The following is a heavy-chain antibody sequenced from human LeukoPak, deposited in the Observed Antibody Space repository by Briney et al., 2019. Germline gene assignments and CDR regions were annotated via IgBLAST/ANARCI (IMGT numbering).Heavy chain of an antibody. J-gene: IGHJ4*02. Sequence: PGGSLRLSCAASGFTVSSNYMSWVRQAPGKGLEWVSVIYSGGSTYYADSVKGRFPISRDNSKNTLYLQMNSLRAEDTAVYYCAKVPFSSGWYGRSFFDYWGQGTLVTVSS. D-gene: IGHD6-19*01. CDR2: IYSGGST. CDR3: AKVPFSSGWYGRSFFDY. CDR1: GFTVSSNY. V-gene: IGHV3-53*01.